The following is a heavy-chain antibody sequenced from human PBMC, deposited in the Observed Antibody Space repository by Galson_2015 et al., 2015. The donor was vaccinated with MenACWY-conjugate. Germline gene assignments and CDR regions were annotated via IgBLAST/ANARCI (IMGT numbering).Heavy chain of an antibody. D-gene: IGHD2-8*01. J-gene: IGHJ4*02. Sequence: SVKVSCKASGGTFSSYAISWVRQAPGQGLEWMGGIIPIFGTANYAQKFQGRVTITADKSTSTAYMELSSLRSEDTAVYYCARFNGAGGHSDYWGQGTLVTVSS. CDR3: ARFNGAGGHSDY. CDR1: GGTFSSYA. CDR2: IIPIFGTA. V-gene: IGHV1-69*06.